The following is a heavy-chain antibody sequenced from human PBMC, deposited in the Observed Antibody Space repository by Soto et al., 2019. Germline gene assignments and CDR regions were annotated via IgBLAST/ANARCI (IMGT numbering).Heavy chain of an antibody. CDR3: ARDTGSYGSLYYYGMDV. J-gene: IGHJ6*02. V-gene: IGHV3-21*01. CDR1: GFTFSSYS. Sequence: GGSLRLSCAASGFTFSSYSMNWVRQAPGKGLEWVSSISSSSSYIYYADSVKGRFTISRDNAKNSLYLQMNSLRAEDTAVYYCARDTGSYGSLYYYGMDVWGQGTTVTVSS. D-gene: IGHD5-18*01. CDR2: ISSSSSYI.